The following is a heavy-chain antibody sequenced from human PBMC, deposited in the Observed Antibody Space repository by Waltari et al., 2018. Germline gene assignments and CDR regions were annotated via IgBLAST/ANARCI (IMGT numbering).Heavy chain of an antibody. V-gene: IGHV3-23*04. CDR3: AKDQGSSWYATPFDY. CDR2: SSGSGGST. Sequence: EVQLVESGGGLVQPGGSLRLSCAASGFTLSSYAMSWVRQAPGKGLEWVSASSGSGGSTYYADSVKGRFTISRDNSKNTLYLQMNSLRAEDTAVYYCAKDQGSSWYATPFDYWGQGTLVTVSS. CDR1: GFTLSSYA. D-gene: IGHD6-13*01. J-gene: IGHJ4*02.